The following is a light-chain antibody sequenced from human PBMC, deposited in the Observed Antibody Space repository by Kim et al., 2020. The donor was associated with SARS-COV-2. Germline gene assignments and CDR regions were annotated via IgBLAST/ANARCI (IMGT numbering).Light chain of an antibody. V-gene: IGLV3-1*01. Sequence: VSPGQTAIITCAGNNLGDKSVCWYQQRPGQSPLLVIYEDIKRPSGIPERVSGSNSGNTATLTISGTQAMDEADYYCQAWDSSTVVFGRGTKLTVL. CDR2: EDI. CDR3: QAWDSSTVV. CDR1: NLGDKS. J-gene: IGLJ2*01.